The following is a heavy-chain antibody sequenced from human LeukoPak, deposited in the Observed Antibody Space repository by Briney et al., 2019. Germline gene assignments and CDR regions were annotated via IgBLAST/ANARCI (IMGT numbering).Heavy chain of an antibody. CDR1: GFTFDDYA. CDR3: VGEVKSFDY. CDR2: IKSDGSIT. D-gene: IGHD3-10*01. Sequence: GGSLRLSCAASGFTFDDYAMHWVWQAPGKGLVWVSRIKSDGSITSYADSVKGRFTISRDNAKNTLYLQMNSLRAEDTAVYYCVGEVKSFDYWGQGTLVTVSS. V-gene: IGHV3-74*01. J-gene: IGHJ4*02.